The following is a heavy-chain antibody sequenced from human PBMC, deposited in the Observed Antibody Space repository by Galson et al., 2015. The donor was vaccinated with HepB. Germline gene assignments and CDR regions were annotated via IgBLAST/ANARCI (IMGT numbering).Heavy chain of an antibody. V-gene: IGHV3-74*01. CDR2: INSDGSST. CDR3: ARARIAVAGFDY. D-gene: IGHD6-19*01. Sequence: SLRLSCAASGFTFSTYWMHWVRQAPGKGLVWVSRINSDGSSTTYGDSVKGRFTISRDNAKNTLYLQMNSLRAEDTAVYYCARARIAVAGFDYWGQGTLVTGSS. J-gene: IGHJ4*02. CDR1: GFTFSTYW.